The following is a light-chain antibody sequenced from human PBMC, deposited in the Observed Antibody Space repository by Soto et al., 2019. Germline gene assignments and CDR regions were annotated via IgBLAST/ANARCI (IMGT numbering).Light chain of an antibody. V-gene: IGLV1-40*01. CDR1: SSNIGEGHA. J-gene: IGLJ2*01. CDR3: QSYDSSLSVVV. Sequence: QLVLTQPPSVSGAPGQTVTMSCTGNSSNIGEGHAVHWYQQLPGTAPKLLIFANTNRPSGVPDRFSVSKSATSASLAITGLQAEDAADYYCQSYDSSLSVVVFGGGTKVTVL. CDR2: ANT.